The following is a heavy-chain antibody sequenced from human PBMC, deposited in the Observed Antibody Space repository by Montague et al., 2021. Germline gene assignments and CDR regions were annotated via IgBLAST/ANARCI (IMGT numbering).Heavy chain of an antibody. D-gene: IGHD3-9*01. J-gene: IGHJ3*02. V-gene: IGHV5-51*01. Sequence: QSGAEVKKPGESLKISCKGSGYNFISYWIGWVRQMPGKGLEWMGTIYPGGSETKYSPSFQVQVIMSVDKSMNTAYLQWNTLKASDTAMYYCARRPLFDLLTGKFHGAFDIWGQGTLVTVSP. CDR1: GYNFISYW. CDR2: IYPGGSET. CDR3: ARRPLFDLLTGKFHGAFDI.